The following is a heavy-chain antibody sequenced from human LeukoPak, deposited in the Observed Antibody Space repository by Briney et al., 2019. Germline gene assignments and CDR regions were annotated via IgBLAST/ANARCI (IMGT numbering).Heavy chain of an antibody. D-gene: IGHD2-15*01. CDR2: MSYDGTNI. CDR3: ARDRESSSKGHFDY. J-gene: IGHJ4*02. Sequence: GGSLRLSCAASGFTFSSYAMHWVRQAPGRRLEWVAVMSYDGTNIFYSDSVKGQFTISRDNSKNTLFLQMNSLRAEDTAVYYCARDRESSSKGHFDYWGQGTLVTVSS. CDR1: GFTFSSYA. V-gene: IGHV3-30-3*01.